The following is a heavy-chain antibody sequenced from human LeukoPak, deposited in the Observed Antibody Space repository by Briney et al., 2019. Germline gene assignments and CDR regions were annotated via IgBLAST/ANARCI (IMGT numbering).Heavy chain of an antibody. Sequence: QAGRSLRLSCAASGFTFDDYAMHWVRQAPGKGLEWVSGTSWNSGSIGYADSVKGRFTISRDNAKNSLYLQMNSLRAEDTALYYCAKDMPKDYYYGMDVWGQGTTVTVSS. V-gene: IGHV3-9*01. CDR3: AKDMPKDYYYGMDV. J-gene: IGHJ6*02. CDR1: GFTFDDYA. CDR2: TSWNSGSI.